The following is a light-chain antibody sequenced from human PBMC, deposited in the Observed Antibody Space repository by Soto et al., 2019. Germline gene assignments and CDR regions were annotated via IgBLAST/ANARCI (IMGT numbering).Light chain of an antibody. Sequence: QSVLTQPPSVSGPPGQSVTISSTGTSSDIGKYDRVSWYQLPPGKAPKLIIYEVTNRPSGVPARFSGSKSGNTASLTISGLQAEDEADYYCSSYISTSRYVFGAGTKVTVL. V-gene: IGLV2-18*02. CDR3: SSYISTSRYV. J-gene: IGLJ1*01. CDR1: SSDIGKYDR. CDR2: EVT.